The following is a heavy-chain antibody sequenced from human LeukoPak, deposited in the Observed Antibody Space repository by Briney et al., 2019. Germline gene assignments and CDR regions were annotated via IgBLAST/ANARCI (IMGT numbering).Heavy chain of an antibody. Sequence: PGGSLRLSCVASGFTFSNYDMHWVRQAPGKGLEWVAFIRSDGTNKYYIDSVEGRFTISRDDSKNALYLQMNSLRTEDTAVYYCATSGYGGDYYSYYYMGVWGKGTTVTVSS. CDR2: IRSDGTNK. CDR3: ATSGYGGDYYSYYYMGV. CDR1: GFTFSNYD. D-gene: IGHD3-22*01. V-gene: IGHV3-30*02. J-gene: IGHJ6*03.